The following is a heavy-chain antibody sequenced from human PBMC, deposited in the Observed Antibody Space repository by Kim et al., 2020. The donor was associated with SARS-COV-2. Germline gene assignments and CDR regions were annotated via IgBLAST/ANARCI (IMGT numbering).Heavy chain of an antibody. J-gene: IGHJ4*02. D-gene: IGHD6-13*01. Sequence: ASVNVSCKASGYTFTSYGISWVRQAPGQGLEWMGWISAYNGNTNYAQKLQGRVTMTTDTSTSTAYMELRSLRSDDTAVYYCARSYSSSWQKSYYFDYWGQGTLVTVSS. CDR1: GYTFTSYG. V-gene: IGHV1-18*01. CDR3: ARSYSSSWQKSYYFDY. CDR2: ISAYNGNT.